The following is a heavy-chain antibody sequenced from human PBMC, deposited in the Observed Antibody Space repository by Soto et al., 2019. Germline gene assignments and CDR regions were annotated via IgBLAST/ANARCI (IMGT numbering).Heavy chain of an antibody. CDR3: AKAPRYYYYYYGMDV. CDR1: GFTFSSYG. Sequence: PGGSLRLSCAASGFTFSSYGMHWVRQAPGKGLEWVAVMWYDGSNKYYADSVKGRFTISRDNSKNTLYLQMNSLRAEDTAVYYCAKAPRYYYYYYGMDVWGQGTTVTVSS. V-gene: IGHV3-30*02. CDR2: MWYDGSNK. J-gene: IGHJ6*02.